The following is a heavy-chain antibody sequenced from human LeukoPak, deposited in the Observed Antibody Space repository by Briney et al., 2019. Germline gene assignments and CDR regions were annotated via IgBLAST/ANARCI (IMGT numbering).Heavy chain of an antibody. V-gene: IGHV3-66*02. CDR2: IYAGGST. CDR1: GFLVSNSY. CDR3: ALEPLQIIGA. Sequence: GGSLSLLCAASGFLVSNSYMSWVRQAPGKGLEWVSVIYAGGSTYYADSVRGRFTVSRDNSKNILFLQRDTLRAEDTAVYYFALEPLQIIGACGQGTLVTVSS. J-gene: IGHJ5*02. D-gene: IGHD5-24*01.